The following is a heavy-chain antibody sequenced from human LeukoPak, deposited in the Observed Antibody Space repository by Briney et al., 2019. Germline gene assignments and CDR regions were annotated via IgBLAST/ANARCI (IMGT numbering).Heavy chain of an antibody. J-gene: IGHJ4*02. V-gene: IGHV4-4*02. CDR3: ARGSTSRIRKGFDY. Sequence: PSGTLSLTCAVSGGSISSSNWWSWVRQPPGKGLEWIGEIYHSGSTNYNPSLKSRVTISVDKSKNQLSLKLSSVTAADTAVYYCARGSTSRIRKGFDYWGQGTLVTVSS. CDR2: IYHSGST. D-gene: IGHD5/OR15-5a*01. CDR1: GGSISSSNW.